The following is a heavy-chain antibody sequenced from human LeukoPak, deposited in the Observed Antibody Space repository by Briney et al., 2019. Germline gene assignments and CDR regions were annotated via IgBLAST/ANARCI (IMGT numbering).Heavy chain of an antibody. V-gene: IGHV4-59*01. CDR3: ARVYYYDSSGYSTPYYFDY. CDR1: GGSISSYY. J-gene: IGHJ4*02. D-gene: IGHD3-22*01. CDR2: IYYSGST. Sequence: SETLSLTCTVSGGSISSYYWSWIRQPPGKGLEWIGYIYYSGSTNCNPSLKSRVTISVDTSKNQFSLKLSSVTAADTAVYYCARVYYYDSSGYSTPYYFDYWGQGTLVTVSS.